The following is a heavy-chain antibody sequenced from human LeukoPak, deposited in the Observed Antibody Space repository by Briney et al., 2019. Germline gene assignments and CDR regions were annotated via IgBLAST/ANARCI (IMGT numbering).Heavy chain of an antibody. Sequence: ASVNVSCKASGYTFAGYYMHWVRQAPGQGLEWMGWINPNSGGTNYAQKFQGRVTMTRDTSISTAYMELSRLRSDDTAVYYCARGVRVVPAAITDYWGQGTLVTVSS. CDR2: INPNSGGT. V-gene: IGHV1-2*02. CDR3: ARGVRVVPAAITDY. CDR1: GYTFAGYY. J-gene: IGHJ4*02. D-gene: IGHD2-2*02.